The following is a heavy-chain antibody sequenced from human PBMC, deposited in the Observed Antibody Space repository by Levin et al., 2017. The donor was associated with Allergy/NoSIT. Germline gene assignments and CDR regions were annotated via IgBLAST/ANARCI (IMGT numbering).Heavy chain of an antibody. J-gene: IGHJ6*02. D-gene: IGHD3-16*02. Sequence: ASVKVSCKASRYTFTDYYIHWVRQAPGQGLEWMGWIKPNSGDTNYAQKFQDRVTMTRDTSIVTAYMELSRLRSDDTAVYYCAGPRDYVWGNYREDYYYYGLDVWGQGTTVTVSS. CDR3: AGPRDYVWGNYREDYYYYGLDV. V-gene: IGHV1-2*02. CDR2: IKPNSGDT. CDR1: RYTFTDYY.